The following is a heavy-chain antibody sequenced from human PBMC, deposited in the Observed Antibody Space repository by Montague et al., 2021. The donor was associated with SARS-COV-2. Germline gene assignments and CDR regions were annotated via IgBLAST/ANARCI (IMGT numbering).Heavy chain of an antibody. V-gene: IGHV3-33*01. Sequence: SLRLSCAASGFTFSSYGMHWVRQAPGKGLEWAAVIWYDGSNKYYADSVKGRFTISRDNSKNTLYLQMNSLRAEDTAVYYCAREYDISTGYYFDYWGQGTLVTISS. J-gene: IGHJ4*02. CDR3: AREYDISTGYYFDY. D-gene: IGHD3/OR15-3a*01. CDR2: IWYDGSNK. CDR1: GFTFSSYG.